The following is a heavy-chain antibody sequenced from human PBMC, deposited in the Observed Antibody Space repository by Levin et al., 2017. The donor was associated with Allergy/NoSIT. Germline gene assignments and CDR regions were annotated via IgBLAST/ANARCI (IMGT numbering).Heavy chain of an antibody. CDR1: GNTFNRYT. Sequence: GASVKVSCKASGNTFNRYTVIWVRQAPGQGLEWMGGIIPFFGTKTVTRRFQDRVTFTADKSTGTAYMELTSLRSDDTAIYYCATSAGSNRITFYSSLDYWGQVTLVTVSS. CDR2: IIPFFGTK. D-gene: IGHD2/OR15-2a*01. J-gene: IGHJ4*02. V-gene: IGHV1-69*06. CDR3: ATSAGSNRITFYSSLDY.